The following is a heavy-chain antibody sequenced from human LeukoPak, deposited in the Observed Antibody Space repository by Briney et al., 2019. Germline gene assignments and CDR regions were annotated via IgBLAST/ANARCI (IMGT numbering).Heavy chain of an antibody. D-gene: IGHD3-16*01. Sequence: ASVKVSCKTSGYRFTDDYIHWVRQAPGQGLEWMGWINPDTDFTNYAPKFRGRVIMTRDTSISTAYMEVRRLTFDDTAIYYCAPTSEAYTSNWSVWGQGTLVTVSP. V-gene: IGHV1-2*02. CDR2: INPDTDFT. J-gene: IGHJ4*02. CDR1: GYRFTDDY. CDR3: APTSEAYTSNWSV.